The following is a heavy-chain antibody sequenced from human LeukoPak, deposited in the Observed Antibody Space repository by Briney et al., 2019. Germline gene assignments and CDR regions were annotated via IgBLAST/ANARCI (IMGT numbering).Heavy chain of an antibody. Sequence: GGSLRLSCAASGFTFSSYSMNWVRQAPGKGLEWVSSISSSSSYIYYADSVKGRFTISRDNAKNSLYLQVNSLKTEDTAVYYCTTDAAAAGYYYYYYMDVWGKGTTVTVSS. J-gene: IGHJ6*03. CDR1: GFTFSSYS. CDR2: ISSSSSYI. V-gene: IGHV3-21*03. CDR3: TTDAAAAGYYYYYYMDV. D-gene: IGHD6-25*01.